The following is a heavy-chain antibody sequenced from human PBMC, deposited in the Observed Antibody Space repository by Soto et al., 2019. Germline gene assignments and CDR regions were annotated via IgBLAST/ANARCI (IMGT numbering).Heavy chain of an antibody. V-gene: IGHV3-23*01. CDR1: GFTFSSYA. Sequence: LRLSCAASGFTFSSYAMSWVRQAPGKGLEWVSAISGSGGSTYYADSVKGRFTISRDNSKNTLYLQMNSLRAEDTAVYYCAKCYYYDSSGYYYPLFDYWGQGTLVTVSS. CDR3: AKCYYYDSSGYYYPLFDY. D-gene: IGHD3-22*01. J-gene: IGHJ4*02. CDR2: ISGSGGST.